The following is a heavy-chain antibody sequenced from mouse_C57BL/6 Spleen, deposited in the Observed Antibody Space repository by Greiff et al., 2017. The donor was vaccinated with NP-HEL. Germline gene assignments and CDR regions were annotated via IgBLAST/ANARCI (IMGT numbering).Heavy chain of an antibody. CDR2: IDPETGGT. V-gene: IGHV1-15*01. CDR3: TLYYSNFYY. Sequence: QVQLKQSGAELVRPGASVTLSCKASGYTFTDYEMHWVKQTPVHGLEWIGAIDPETGGTAYNQKFKGKAILTADKSSSTAYMELRSLTSEDSAVYYCTLYYSNFYYWGQGTTLTVSS. CDR1: GYTFTDYE. D-gene: IGHD2-5*01. J-gene: IGHJ2*01.